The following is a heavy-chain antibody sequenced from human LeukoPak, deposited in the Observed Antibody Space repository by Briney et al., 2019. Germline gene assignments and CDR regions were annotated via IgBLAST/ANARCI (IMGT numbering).Heavy chain of an antibody. V-gene: IGHV1-2*02. J-gene: IGHJ4*02. CDR1: GYTFTSYD. Sequence: ASVKVSCKASGYTFTSYDINWVRQATGQGLEWMGWINPNSGGTNYAQKFQGRVTMTRDTSISTAYMELSRLRSDDTAVYYCARDRELLSYYFDYWGQGTLVTVSS. CDR3: ARDRELLSYYFDY. D-gene: IGHD1-26*01. CDR2: INPNSGGT.